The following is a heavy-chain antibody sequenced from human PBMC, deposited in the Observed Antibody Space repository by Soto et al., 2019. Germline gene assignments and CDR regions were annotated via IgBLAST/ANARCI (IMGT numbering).Heavy chain of an antibody. CDR3: ARRRGTMMVMGY. J-gene: IGHJ4*02. Sequence: ASVKVSCKASGYTFTSYYMHWVRQAPGQGLDWMGIINPSGGSTSYAQKFQGRVTMTRDTSTSTVYMELSSLRSEDTAVYYCARRRGTMMVMGYWGQGTLVTVSS. CDR1: GYTFTSYY. V-gene: IGHV1-46*01. D-gene: IGHD3-22*01. CDR2: INPSGGST.